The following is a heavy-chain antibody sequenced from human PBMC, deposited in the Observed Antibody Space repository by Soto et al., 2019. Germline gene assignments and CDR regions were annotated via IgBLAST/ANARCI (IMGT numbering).Heavy chain of an antibody. D-gene: IGHD6-6*01. CDR3: ARAIEYSSSSVHYYYGMDV. Sequence: PGGSLRLSCAASGFTFSSYWMHWVRQAPGKGLVWVSRINSDGSSTSYADSVKGRFTISRDNAKNTLYLQMNSLRAEDTAVYYCARAIEYSSSSVHYYYGMDVWGQGTTVTVSS. V-gene: IGHV3-74*01. J-gene: IGHJ6*02. CDR1: GFTFSSYW. CDR2: INSDGSST.